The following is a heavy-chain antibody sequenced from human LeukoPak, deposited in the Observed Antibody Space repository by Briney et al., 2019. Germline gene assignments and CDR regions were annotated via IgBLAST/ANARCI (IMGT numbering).Heavy chain of an antibody. D-gene: IGHD5-24*01. CDR3: AKGRDGYNYVSDH. V-gene: IGHV3-30*02. CDR1: GFTFSSNG. Sequence: GGSLRLSCAASGFTFSSNGMHWVRQAPGKGLEWVTFIRYDGSNKYYADSVKGRFTISRDNSKSTLYLQMNSLRAEDTAVYYCAKGRDGYNYVSDHWGQGTLVTVSS. J-gene: IGHJ4*02. CDR2: IRYDGSNK.